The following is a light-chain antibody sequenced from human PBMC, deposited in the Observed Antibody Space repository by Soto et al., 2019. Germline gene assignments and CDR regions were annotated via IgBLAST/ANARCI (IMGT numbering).Light chain of an antibody. V-gene: IGKV3-11*01. CDR1: QTVSNY. CDR2: YTS. CDR3: QQRSNWLT. Sequence: VVLTQSPATLSLSPGDRASLSCRASQTVSNYVTWYQQKPGQAPRLLIYYTSKRATGIPGRFSGSVSGTDFPLTNSSLQPEHVAIYYCQQRSNWLTFGQGTRLEI. J-gene: IGKJ5*01.